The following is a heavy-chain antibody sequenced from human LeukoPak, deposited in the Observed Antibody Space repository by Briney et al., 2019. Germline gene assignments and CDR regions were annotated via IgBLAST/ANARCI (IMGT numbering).Heavy chain of an antibody. CDR1: GFSFSSYA. D-gene: IGHD1-1*01. J-gene: IGHJ4*02. Sequence: GGSLRLSCAASGFSFSSYAMHWVRQAPGKGLEWVAVIAYDETNEYYADSVKGRFTISRDNSKNTLFLQMNSLRLEDTAVYYCAGLALVAVRDYWGQGTLVTVSS. CDR3: AGLALVAVRDY. V-gene: IGHV3-30-3*01. CDR2: IAYDETNE.